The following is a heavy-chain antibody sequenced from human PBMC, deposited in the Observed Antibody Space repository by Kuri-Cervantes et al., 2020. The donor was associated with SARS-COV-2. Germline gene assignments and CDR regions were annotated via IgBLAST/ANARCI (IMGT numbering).Heavy chain of an antibody. CDR2: INHSGST. CDR3: ARNYYYDSSGYLN. CDR1: GGSFSGYY. V-gene: IGHV4-34*01. J-gene: IGHJ4*02. D-gene: IGHD3-22*01. Sequence: SQTLSLTCALYGGSFSGYYWSWIRQPPGKGLEWIGEINHSGSTNYNPSLKSRVTISVDKSKNQFSLKLSSVTAADTAVYYCARNYYYDSSGYLNWGQGTLVTVSS.